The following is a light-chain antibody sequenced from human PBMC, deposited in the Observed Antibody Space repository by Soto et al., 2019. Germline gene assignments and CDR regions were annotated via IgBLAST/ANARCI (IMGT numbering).Light chain of an antibody. V-gene: IGLV2-14*03. Sequence: QSALTKPASVSGSPGQSITISCTGTSSDVGRYKLVSWYQQHPGKAPKLMIYDVTTRPSGVSNRFSGSKSGNTASLTISGLQAEDEADYYCTSYTTSSTLIFGGGTKLTVL. J-gene: IGLJ2*01. CDR3: TSYTTSSTLI. CDR2: DVT. CDR1: SSDVGRYKL.